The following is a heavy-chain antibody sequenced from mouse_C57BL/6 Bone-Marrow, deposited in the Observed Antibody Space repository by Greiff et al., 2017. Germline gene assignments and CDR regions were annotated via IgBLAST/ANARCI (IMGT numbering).Heavy chain of an antibody. Sequence: EVQRVESGGGLVKPGGSLKLSCAASGFTFSDYGMHWVRQAPEKGLEWVAYISSGSSTIYYADTGKGRFTISRDNAKNTLFLQMTSLRSEDTAMYYCARSTMVTRGDYWGQGTSVTVSS. J-gene: IGHJ4*01. D-gene: IGHD2-2*01. CDR2: ISSGSSTI. CDR1: GFTFSDYG. V-gene: IGHV5-17*01. CDR3: ARSTMVTRGDY.